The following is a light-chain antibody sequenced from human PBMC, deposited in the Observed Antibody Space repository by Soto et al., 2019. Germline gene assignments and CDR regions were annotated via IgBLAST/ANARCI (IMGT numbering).Light chain of an antibody. J-gene: IGLJ1*01. CDR1: SSDVGGYNY. Sequence: QFVLTQPASVSGSPGQSITISCTGTSSDVGGYNYVSWYQQHPGKAPKLMIYDVSNRPSGVSNRFSGSKSGNTASLTISGLQAEDEADYYCSSYTSSSTPVVFGTGTKVTVL. CDR2: DVS. V-gene: IGLV2-14*01. CDR3: SSYTSSSTPVV.